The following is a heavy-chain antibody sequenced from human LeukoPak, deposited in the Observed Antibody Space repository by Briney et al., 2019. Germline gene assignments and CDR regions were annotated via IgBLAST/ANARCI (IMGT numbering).Heavy chain of an antibody. CDR2: ISWYGGST. D-gene: IGHD6-13*01. V-gene: IGHV3-43D*03. J-gene: IGHJ4*02. CDR3: AKDMSRIAAAGQFDY. CDR1: GFTFDDYA. Sequence: GGSLRLSCAASGFTFDDYAMHWVRQAPGKGLGWVSLISWYGGSTYYADSVKDRFTISRDNSKKSLYLQMNSLRAEDTALYYCAKDMSRIAAAGQFDYWGQGTLVTVSS.